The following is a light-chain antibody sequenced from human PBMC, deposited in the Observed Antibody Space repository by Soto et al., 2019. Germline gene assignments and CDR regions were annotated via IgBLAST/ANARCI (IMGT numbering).Light chain of an antibody. J-gene: IGLJ1*01. CDR1: SRDVGGYNS. V-gene: IGLV2-14*01. CDR3: SSYTTGGSYV. Sequence: QSALTQPASVSGSPGLSIAISCTGTSRDVGGYNSVSWYQQQPGKVPKLMIYDVSNRPSGVSNRFSGSKSGNTASLTISGLQVGDEGDYYCSSYTTGGSYVFGTGTKLTVL. CDR2: DVS.